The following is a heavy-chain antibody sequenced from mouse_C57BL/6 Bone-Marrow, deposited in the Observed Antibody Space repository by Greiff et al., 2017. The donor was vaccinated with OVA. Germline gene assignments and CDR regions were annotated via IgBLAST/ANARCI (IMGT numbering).Heavy chain of an antibody. D-gene: IGHD4-1*01. CDR2: INSDGGST. CDR3: ARPTGAMDY. CDR1: EYAFPSYD. Sequence: EVQGVESGRGLVQPGESLTLSCESNEYAFPSYDMSWVRKTPEKRLELVAAINSDGGSTYYPATMERRFIISRDDTKKTLYLQMSSLRSEDTALYYCARPTGAMDYWGQGTSVTVSS. V-gene: IGHV5-2*01. J-gene: IGHJ4*01.